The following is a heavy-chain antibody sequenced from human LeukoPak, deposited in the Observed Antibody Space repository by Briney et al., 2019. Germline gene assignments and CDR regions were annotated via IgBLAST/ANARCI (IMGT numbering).Heavy chain of an antibody. CDR1: GFTFDEYA. V-gene: IGHV3-43*02. CDR3: AKDMFGGRWELSPFDY. CDR2: ISGDGGSK. D-gene: IGHD1-26*01. J-gene: IGHJ4*02. Sequence: WGSLRLSCAASGFTFDEYAMHWVRQAPGKGLEGVSLISGDGGSKYYDESVKGRFTISRDKSKKSLYLQMHSLRTEDTALYYCAKDMFGGRWELSPFDYWGQGTLVTVSS.